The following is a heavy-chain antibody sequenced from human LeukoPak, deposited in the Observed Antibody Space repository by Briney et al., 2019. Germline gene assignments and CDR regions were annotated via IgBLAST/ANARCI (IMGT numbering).Heavy chain of an antibody. Sequence: GGSLRLSCAASGLTFRRYGMHWVRGAPGKGVGGGAYIPYDGSYKHYADSAKGRFTISRDNSKNTLYLQMNSLRSEDTAVYYCAAGLEWFKMDVWGKGTTVTVSS. CDR3: AAGLEWFKMDV. D-gene: IGHD3-3*01. CDR1: GLTFRRYG. CDR2: IPYDGSYK. V-gene: IGHV3-30*02. J-gene: IGHJ6*04.